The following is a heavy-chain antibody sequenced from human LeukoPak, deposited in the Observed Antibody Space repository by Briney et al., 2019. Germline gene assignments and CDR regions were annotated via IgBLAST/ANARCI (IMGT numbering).Heavy chain of an antibody. CDR3: ARGIYGSGTTLLDY. D-gene: IGHD3-10*01. CDR1: GFTFSSYW. CDR2: INTDGSTT. J-gene: IGHJ4*02. V-gene: IGHV3-74*01. Sequence: QPGRSLRLSCAASGFTFSSYWMHWVRQAPGKGLVWVSRINTDGSTTGNADSVKGRFTISRDNAKNTLYLQMNSLRAEDTALYYCARGIYGSGTTLLDYWGQGTLVTVSS.